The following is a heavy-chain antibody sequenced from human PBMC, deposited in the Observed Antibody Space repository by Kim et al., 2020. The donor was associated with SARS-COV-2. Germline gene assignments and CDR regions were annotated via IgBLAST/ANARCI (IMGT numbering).Heavy chain of an antibody. D-gene: IGHD5-18*01. V-gene: IGHV4-39*01. Sequence: SETLSLTCTVSGGSISSSSYYWGWIRQPPGKGLEWIGSIYYSGSNYYNPSLKSRVTISVDTSKNQFSLKLSSVTAADTAVYYCAKHFYGYSYAFPLDYWGQGXLVTVSS. J-gene: IGHJ4*02. CDR3: AKHFYGYSYAFPLDY. CDR1: GGSISSSSYY. CDR2: IYYSGSN.